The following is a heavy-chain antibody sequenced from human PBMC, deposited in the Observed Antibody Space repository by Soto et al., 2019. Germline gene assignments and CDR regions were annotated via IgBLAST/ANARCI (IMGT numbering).Heavy chain of an antibody. CDR1: GYTFSTYA. D-gene: IGHD6-19*01. J-gene: IGHJ1*01. CDR3: ARDRGIAVAAKYFQH. CDR2: INAAIGNT. Sequence: ASVKVSCKASGYTFSTYATHWVRQAPGQRLDWLGWINAAIGNTKFSRNFQGRFTITRDISANTAYMELSSLRSEYTVLYYCARDRGIAVAAKYFQHWGQGTLVTVSS. V-gene: IGHV1-3*01.